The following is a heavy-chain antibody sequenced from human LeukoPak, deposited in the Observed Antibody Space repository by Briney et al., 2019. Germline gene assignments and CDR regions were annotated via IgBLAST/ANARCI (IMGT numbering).Heavy chain of an antibody. CDR2: IKYDGSKI. D-gene: IGHD2/OR15-2a*01. CDR3: ATDGIPSATALAN. J-gene: IGHJ4*02. V-gene: IGHV3-30*02. Sequence: SGGSLRLSCETSGFTFSHYGILWVRQVPGMGLEGVAFIKYDGSKIYYAESVQGRFTISRDNSKNNLFLQMTRMRPQDTAVYYCATDGIPSATALANWGEGTLVTVSS. CDR1: GFTFSHYG.